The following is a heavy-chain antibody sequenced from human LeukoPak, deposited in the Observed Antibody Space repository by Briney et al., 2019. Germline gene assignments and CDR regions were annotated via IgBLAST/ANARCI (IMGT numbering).Heavy chain of an antibody. CDR3: ARDPVGGNSYFDY. Sequence: PGGSLRLSCAASGFTFSSYAMHWVRQAPGKGLEWVAVISYDGSNKYYADSVKGRFTISRDNSKNMLYLQMNSLRAEDTAVYYCARDPVGGNSYFDYWGQGTLVTVSS. V-gene: IGHV3-30-3*01. D-gene: IGHD4-23*01. CDR2: ISYDGSNK. J-gene: IGHJ4*02. CDR1: GFTFSSYA.